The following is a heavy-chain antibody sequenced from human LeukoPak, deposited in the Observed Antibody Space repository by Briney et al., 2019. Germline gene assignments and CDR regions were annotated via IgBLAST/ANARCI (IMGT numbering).Heavy chain of an antibody. CDR2: IYYSGST. CDR1: GGSISSYY. J-gene: IGHJ4*02. CDR3: ARGGSGYPADY. V-gene: IGHV4-59*12. D-gene: IGHD3-22*01. Sequence: SETLSLTCTVTGGSISSYYWSWIRQPPGKGLEWIGFIYYSGSTYYNPSLKSRVTISVDTSKNQFSLKLSSVTAADTAVYYCARGGSGYPADYWGQGTLVTVSS.